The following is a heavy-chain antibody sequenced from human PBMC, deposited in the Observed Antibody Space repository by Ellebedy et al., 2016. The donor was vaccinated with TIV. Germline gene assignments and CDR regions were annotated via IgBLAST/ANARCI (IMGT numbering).Heavy chain of an antibody. J-gene: IGHJ4*02. Sequence: AASVKVSCKASGYTFTSYYMHWVRQAPGQGLEWMGIINPSGDSTSYAQKFQGRVTMTTDTSTSTAYMELRSLRSDDTAVYYCARGAVAGLSYFDYWGQGTLVTVSS. CDR2: INPSGDST. CDR3: ARGAVAGLSYFDY. V-gene: IGHV1-46*01. D-gene: IGHD6-19*01. CDR1: GYTFTSYY.